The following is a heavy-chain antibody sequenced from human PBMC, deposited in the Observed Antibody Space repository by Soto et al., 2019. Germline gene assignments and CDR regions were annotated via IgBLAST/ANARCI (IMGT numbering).Heavy chain of an antibody. CDR1: GYTFSGYF. V-gene: IGHV1-2*02. D-gene: IGHD6-13*01. CDR3: ARCYYSSSWGEFDH. Sequence: QVQLVQSGADVKKPGASVKVACKTSGYTFSGYFMHWLRQAPGQGLEWMGWMNPNSGGTDYAQNFQGRVSMTGDTSISTAYMELNRLRSDDTAIYYCARCYYSSSWGEFDHWGQGTLVTVSS. J-gene: IGHJ4*02. CDR2: MNPNSGGT.